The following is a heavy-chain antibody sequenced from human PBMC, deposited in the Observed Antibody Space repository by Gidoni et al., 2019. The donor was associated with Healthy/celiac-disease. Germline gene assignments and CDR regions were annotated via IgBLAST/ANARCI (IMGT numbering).Heavy chain of an antibody. CDR1: GGAISSSSYY. CDR2: IYYSGRT. J-gene: IGHJ4*02. V-gene: IGHV4-39*01. Sequence: QLQLQESGPGLVKPSETLSLTCTVSGGAISSSSYYWGWIRQPPGKGLDWIGSIYYSGRTYYNPSLKSRVTISVDTSKNQFSLKLSSVTAADTAVYYCARQIESGSYPTFDYWGQGTLVTVSS. CDR3: ARQIESGSYPTFDY. D-gene: IGHD1-26*01.